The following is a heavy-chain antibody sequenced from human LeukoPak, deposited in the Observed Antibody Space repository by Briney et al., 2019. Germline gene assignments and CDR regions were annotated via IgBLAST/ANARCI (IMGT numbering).Heavy chain of an antibody. D-gene: IGHD4-17*01. CDR3: ATSNTVIDAFDI. CDR2: INPNSGGT. CDR1: GYTFTGYY. V-gene: IGHV1-2*02. Sequence: ASVKVSCKASGYTFTGYYMHWVRQAPGQGLEWMGWINPNSGGTNYAQKFQGRVTMTRDTPISTAYMELSRLRSDDTAVYYCATSNTVIDAFDIWGQGTMVTVSS. J-gene: IGHJ3*02.